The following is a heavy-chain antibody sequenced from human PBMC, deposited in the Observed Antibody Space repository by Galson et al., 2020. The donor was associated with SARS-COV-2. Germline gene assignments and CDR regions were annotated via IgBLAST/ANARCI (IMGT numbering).Heavy chain of an antibody. J-gene: IGHJ4*02. CDR2: ISYDGSNK. CDR3: ARDGGGYFDY. V-gene: IGHV3-30-3*01. D-gene: IGHD3-16*01. CDR1: GFTFSGYA. Sequence: TGGSLRLSCAASGFTFSGYAMHWVRQAPGKGLEWVAVISYDGSNKYYADSVKGRFTISRDNSKNTLYLQMNSLRAEDTAVYYCARDGGGYFDYWGQGTLVTVSS.